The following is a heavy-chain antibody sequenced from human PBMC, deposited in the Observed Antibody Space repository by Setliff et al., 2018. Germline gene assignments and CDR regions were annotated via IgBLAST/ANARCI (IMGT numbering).Heavy chain of an antibody. CDR1: AFTKYY. D-gene: IGHD1-26*01. V-gene: IGHV1-46*01. Sequence: ASVKVSCKASAFTKYYVHWVRQAPGQGLEWMGIIHPSGGSTTYAQKFQGRVTMTRDTSTGTVNMQLSSLRSDDTAVYYCAINVHTAGGADFWGQGTLVTVS. J-gene: IGHJ4*02. CDR2: IHPSGGST. CDR3: AINVHTAGGADF.